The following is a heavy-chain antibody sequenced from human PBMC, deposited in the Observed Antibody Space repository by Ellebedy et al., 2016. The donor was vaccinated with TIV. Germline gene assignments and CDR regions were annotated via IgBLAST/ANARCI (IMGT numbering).Heavy chain of an antibody. J-gene: IGHJ6*02. CDR1: GFTLSNSG. CDR3: ARVDRVSHAMDV. D-gene: IGHD1-14*01. CDR2: ISISGTTL. Sequence: GESLKISXVASGFTLSNSGMTWVRQAPGKGLEWVSYISISGTTLYYADSVRGRFTISRDNAKNSLYLRMNSLRADDTAMYYCARVDRVSHAMDVWGQGTPVTVSS. V-gene: IGHV3-48*01.